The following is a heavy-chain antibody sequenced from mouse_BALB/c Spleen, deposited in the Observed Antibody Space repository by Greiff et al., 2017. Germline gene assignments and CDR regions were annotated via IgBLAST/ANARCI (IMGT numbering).Heavy chain of an antibody. CDR1: GYTFTSYW. CDR3: ARRYDYDGFDY. D-gene: IGHD2-4*01. V-gene: IGHV1S81*02. CDR2: INPSNGRT. Sequence: QVQLQQPGAELVKPGASVKLSCKASGYTFTSYWMHWVKQRPGQGLEWIGEINPSNGRTNYNEKFKSKATLTVDKSSSTAYMQLSSLTSEDSAVYYCARRYDYDGFDYWGQGTTLTVSS. J-gene: IGHJ2*01.